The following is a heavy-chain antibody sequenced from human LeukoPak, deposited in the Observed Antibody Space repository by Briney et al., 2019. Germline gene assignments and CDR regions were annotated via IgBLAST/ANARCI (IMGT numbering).Heavy chain of an antibody. CDR3: ARDGGWYKRGLDHYYYYMDV. J-gene: IGHJ6*03. V-gene: IGHV4-59*01. CDR1: GGSISSYY. CDR2: IYYSGST. Sequence: PSETLSLTCTVSGGSISSYYWSWIRQPPGKGLEWIGYIYYSGSTNYNPSLKSRVTISVDTSKNQFSLKLSSVTAADTAVYYCARDGGWYKRGLDHYYYYMDVWGKGTTVIVSS. D-gene: IGHD6-19*01.